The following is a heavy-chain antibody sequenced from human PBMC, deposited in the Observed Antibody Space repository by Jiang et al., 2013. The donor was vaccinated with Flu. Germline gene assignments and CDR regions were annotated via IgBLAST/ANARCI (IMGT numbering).Heavy chain of an antibody. D-gene: IGHD1-26*01. CDR3: ARGIVGSDYAPLNFDY. Sequence: TGYYMHWVRQAPGQGLEWMGRINPKSGGTNYAQKFQGRVTMTGDTSISTAFMEVSRLRSDDTAVYYCARGIVGSDYAPLNFDYWGQGTPVTVSS. CDR1: TGYY. V-gene: IGHV1-2*06. J-gene: IGHJ4*02. CDR2: INPKSGGT.